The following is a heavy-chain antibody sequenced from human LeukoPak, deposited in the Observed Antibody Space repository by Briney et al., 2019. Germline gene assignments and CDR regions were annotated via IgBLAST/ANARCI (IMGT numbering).Heavy chain of an antibody. J-gene: IGHJ4*02. D-gene: IGHD3-10*01. V-gene: IGHV4-39*01. CDR1: GGSISSSSYY. CDR3: ARTVTMVRGVIINYFDY. CDR2: IYYSGST. Sequence: SETLSLTCTVSGGSISSSSYYWGWIRQPPGKGLEWIGSIYYSGSTYYNPSLKSRVTISVDTSKNQFSLKLSSVTAADTAVYYCARTVTMVRGVIINYFDYWGQGTLVTVSS.